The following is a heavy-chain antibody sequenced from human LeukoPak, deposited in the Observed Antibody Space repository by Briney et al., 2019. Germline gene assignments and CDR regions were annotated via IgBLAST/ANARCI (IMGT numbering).Heavy chain of an antibody. D-gene: IGHD2-8*01. CDR3: ARKLYYGDYFDY. V-gene: IGHV4-38-2*01. J-gene: IGHJ4*02. CDR1: GYSISRGYY. CDR2: IYHSGST. Sequence: SETLSLTCAVSGYSISRGYYWGWIRQPPGKGLEWIGTIYHSGSTYYNPSLESRVTISVDTSKNQFSLKLNSVTAADTAVYYCARKLYYGDYFDYWGQGALVTISS.